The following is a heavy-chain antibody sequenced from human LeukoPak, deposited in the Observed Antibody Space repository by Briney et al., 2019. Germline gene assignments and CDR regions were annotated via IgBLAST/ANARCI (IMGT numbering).Heavy chain of an antibody. Sequence: ASVKVSCKASGYTFTSYGISWVRQAPGQGLEWMGWISAYNGNTNYAQKLQGRVTMTTDTSTSTVYMELRSLRSDDTAVYYCARVSRGHWGNFDYWGQGTLVTVSS. CDR1: GYTFTSYG. CDR2: ISAYNGNT. V-gene: IGHV1-18*01. D-gene: IGHD3-10*01. J-gene: IGHJ4*02. CDR3: ARVSRGHWGNFDY.